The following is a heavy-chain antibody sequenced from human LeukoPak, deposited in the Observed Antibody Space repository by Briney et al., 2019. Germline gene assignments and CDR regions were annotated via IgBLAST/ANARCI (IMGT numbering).Heavy chain of an antibody. Sequence: PGGSRRLSCAASGLTISRYWMSWVRQAPGKGLEWVANIKQEGIEKYYVDSVKGRFTISRDNVKNALYLQMNSLRAEDTAVYYCAPHAGTVGYWGQGTLVTVSS. CDR2: IKQEGIEK. J-gene: IGHJ4*02. CDR3: APHAGTVGY. D-gene: IGHD1-26*01. CDR1: GLTISRYW. V-gene: IGHV3-7*02.